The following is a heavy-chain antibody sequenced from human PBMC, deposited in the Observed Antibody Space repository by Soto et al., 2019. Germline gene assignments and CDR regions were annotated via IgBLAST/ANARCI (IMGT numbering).Heavy chain of an antibody. CDR3: ARQGAKYYYDRSAYYES. D-gene: IGHD3-22*01. Sequence: EVQLVQSGAEGKKAGESLKISCRGSGYTFSHYWIAWVRQMPGKGLEWMGIIYPGDSDTRYSPSFQGQVTMSADKYINTAYLEWSSLKASDTGIYYCARQGAKYYYDRSAYYESWGQGTPVTVSS. V-gene: IGHV5-51*01. CDR1: GYTFSHYW. CDR2: IYPGDSDT. J-gene: IGHJ4*02.